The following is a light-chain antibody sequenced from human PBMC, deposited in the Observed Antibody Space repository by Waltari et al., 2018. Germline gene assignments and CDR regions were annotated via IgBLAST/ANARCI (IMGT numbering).Light chain of an antibody. CDR1: QGISSY. Sequence: AIRITQSPSSLSASTGDRVTITCRASQGISSYLAWYQQKPGKAPKLLIYAASTLQSGVPSRFSGSGSGTDFTLTISRLQSEDFATYYCQQYYSYPRTFGQGTKVEIK. CDR2: AAS. J-gene: IGKJ1*01. V-gene: IGKV1-8*01. CDR3: QQYYSYPRT.